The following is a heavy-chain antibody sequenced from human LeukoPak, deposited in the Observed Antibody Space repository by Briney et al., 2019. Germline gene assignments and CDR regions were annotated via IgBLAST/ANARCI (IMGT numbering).Heavy chain of an antibody. CDR3: ARVFGDFGPFDY. J-gene: IGHJ4*02. CDR2: ISSSDYTI. CDR1: GFIFSDYY. D-gene: IGHD4-17*01. V-gene: IGHV3-11*01. Sequence: GGSLRLSCAASGFIFSDYYMSWFRQAPGKGLEWISYISSSDYTIYYAGSVKGRFTISRDNAKNSLYLQMNSLRAEDTAVYYCARVFGDFGPFDYWDQGTLVTVSS.